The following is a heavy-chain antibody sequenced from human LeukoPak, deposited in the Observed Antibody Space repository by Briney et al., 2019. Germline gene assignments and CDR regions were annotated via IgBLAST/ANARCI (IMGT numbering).Heavy chain of an antibody. V-gene: IGHV3-74*01. CDR3: ARYISGGGDY. J-gene: IGHJ4*02. Sequence: GGSLRLSCAASRFVFRSYWMYWVRQAPGKGLVWVSRINSDGSTTSYADSVKGRFTISRDNAKNTLYLQMNSLRAEDTAVYYCARYISGGGDYWGQGTLVTVSS. CDR2: INSDGSTT. D-gene: IGHD2-15*01. CDR1: RFVFRSYW.